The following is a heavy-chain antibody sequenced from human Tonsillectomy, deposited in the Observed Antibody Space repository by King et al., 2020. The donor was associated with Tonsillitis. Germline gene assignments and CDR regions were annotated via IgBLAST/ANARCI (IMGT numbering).Heavy chain of an antibody. CDR1: GYTFTDYY. Sequence: QLVQSGAEVKKPGASVKVSCKASGYTFTDYYMHWVRQAPGQGLEWMGWINPDSGDTDYAQKFQGRVTMTRDTSISTAYLELSRLRSNDTAVYYCARASRYAFGGGYWFDPWGQGSLVTVSS. CDR2: INPDSGDT. CDR3: ARASRYAFGGGYWFDP. J-gene: IGHJ5*02. V-gene: IGHV1-2*02. D-gene: IGHD2-2*01.